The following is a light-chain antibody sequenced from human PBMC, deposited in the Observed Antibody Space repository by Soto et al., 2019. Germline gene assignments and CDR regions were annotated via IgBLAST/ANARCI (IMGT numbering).Light chain of an antibody. J-gene: IGKJ1*01. Sequence: EIVLTQSPATLSLSPGERATRSCRASQSVSGFLAWYQHRPGQAPRLLIYDASNRATGIPARFSGNGSGTDFTLTISSLEPEDFAVYYCQQRSSWLGTFGQGTKVDIK. CDR3: QQRSSWLGT. CDR1: QSVSGF. CDR2: DAS. V-gene: IGKV3-11*01.